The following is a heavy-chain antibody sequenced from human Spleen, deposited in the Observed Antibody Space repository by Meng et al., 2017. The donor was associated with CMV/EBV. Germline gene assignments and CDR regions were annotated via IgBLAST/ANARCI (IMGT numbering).Heavy chain of an antibody. J-gene: IGHJ5*02. Sequence: VAGGSISSGDYYWSWIRQPPGKGLEWIGYIYYSGSTYYNPSLKSRVTISVDTSKNQFSLKLSSVTAADTAVYYCARGGKELDNWFDPWGQGTLVTVSS. CDR1: GGSISSGDYY. CDR2: IYYSGST. V-gene: IGHV4-30-4*08. D-gene: IGHD1-7*01. CDR3: ARGGKELDNWFDP.